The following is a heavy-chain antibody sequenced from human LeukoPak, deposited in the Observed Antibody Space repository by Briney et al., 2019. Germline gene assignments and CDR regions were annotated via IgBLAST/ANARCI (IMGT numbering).Heavy chain of an antibody. J-gene: IGHJ3*02. CDR3: ARRSCGSTSCYSAFDI. CDR2: IYPGDSDT. CDR1: GYSFTSYW. D-gene: IGHD2-2*02. Sequence: GESLKISCQGSGYSFTSYWIGWVRQMPGEGLEWMGIIYPGDSDTRYSPSFQGQVTISADKSISTAYLQWSSLKASDTAMYYCARRSCGSTSCYSAFDIWGQGTMVTVSS. V-gene: IGHV5-51*01.